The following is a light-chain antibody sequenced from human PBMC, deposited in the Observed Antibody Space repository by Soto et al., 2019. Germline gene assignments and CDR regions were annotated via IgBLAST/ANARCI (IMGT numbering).Light chain of an antibody. V-gene: IGLV3-1*01. CDR2: QDS. J-gene: IGLJ2*01. CDR1: KLGDKY. Sequence: SYELTQPPSVSVSPGQTASITCSGDKLGDKYACWYQQKPGQSPVLVIYQDSKRPSGIPERFSGSNSGNTATLTIRGTQAMDEADYYCQAWDSSTRVFGGGTKVTVL. CDR3: QAWDSSTRV.